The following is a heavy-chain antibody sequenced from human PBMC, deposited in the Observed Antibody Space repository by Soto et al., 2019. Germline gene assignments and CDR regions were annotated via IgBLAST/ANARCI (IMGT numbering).Heavy chain of an antibody. Sequence: SETLSLTCTVSGGSISSSSNYWGWIRQPPGKGLEWIGSIYYSGSTYYNPSLKSRLTISVDTSKNQFSLKLSSVTAADTAVYYCARQEYYDYVWGSYRPPLFDYWGQGTLVTVSS. CDR1: GGSISSSSNY. J-gene: IGHJ4*02. V-gene: IGHV4-39*01. CDR2: IYYSGST. D-gene: IGHD3-16*02. CDR3: ARQEYYDYVWGSYRPPLFDY.